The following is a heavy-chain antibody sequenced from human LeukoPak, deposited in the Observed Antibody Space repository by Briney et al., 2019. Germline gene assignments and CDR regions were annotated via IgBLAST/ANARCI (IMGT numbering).Heavy chain of an antibody. CDR2: ISGSGGST. CDR3: AKDNSRTTYDAFDI. CDR1: GFTFSSYA. D-gene: IGHD2/OR15-2a*01. J-gene: IGHJ3*02. V-gene: IGHV3-23*01. Sequence: GGSLRLSCAASGFTFSSYAMTWVRQAPGKGLEWVSAISGSGGSTYYADSVKGRFTISRDDSKSTLYLQMNSLRAEDTAVYYCAKDNSRTTYDAFDIWGQGTMVTVSS.